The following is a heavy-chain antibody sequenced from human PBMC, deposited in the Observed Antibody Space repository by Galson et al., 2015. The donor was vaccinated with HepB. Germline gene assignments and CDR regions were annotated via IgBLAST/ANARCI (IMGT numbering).Heavy chain of an antibody. V-gene: IGHV1-18*01. CDR1: GYTFSSYS. Sequence: SVKVSCKASGYTFSSYSITWVRQAPGQGLEWMGWISAYNHNTNYAQQFQGRVTMTTDTSTSTAYMELRSLRSDDTAVYYCARGAVVVGLNATQNNWFDPWGQGTLVTVSS. J-gene: IGHJ5*02. D-gene: IGHD2-15*01. CDR3: ARGAVVVGLNATQNNWFDP. CDR2: ISAYNHNT.